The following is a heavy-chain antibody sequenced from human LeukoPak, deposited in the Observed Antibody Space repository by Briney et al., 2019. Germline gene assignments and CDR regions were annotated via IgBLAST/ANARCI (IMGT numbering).Heavy chain of an antibody. CDR3: ARGFDSGYDFGY. Sequence: GGSLRLSCAASGFTFSTYGMHWVRQAPGEGLEWVAVIWYDGSNKYYIDSVRGRFTISRNNSRNTLYLQMNSLRAEDTAVYYCARGFDSGYDFGYWGQGTLVTVSS. D-gene: IGHD5-12*01. J-gene: IGHJ4*02. V-gene: IGHV3-33*01. CDR1: GFTFSTYG. CDR2: IWYDGSNK.